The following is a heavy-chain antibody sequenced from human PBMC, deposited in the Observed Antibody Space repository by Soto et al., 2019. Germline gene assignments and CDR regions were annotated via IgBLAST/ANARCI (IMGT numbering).Heavy chain of an antibody. CDR2: IIPIFGTA. CDR1: GGTFSSYA. V-gene: IGHV1-69*13. CDR3: ARGGIAAAGTWENWFDP. J-gene: IGHJ5*02. D-gene: IGHD6-13*01. Sequence: ASVKVSCKVSGGTFSSYAISWVRQAPGQGLEWMGGIIPIFGTANYAQKFQGRVTITADESTSTAYMELSSLRSEDTAVYYCARGGIAAAGTWENWFDPWGQGTLVTVSS.